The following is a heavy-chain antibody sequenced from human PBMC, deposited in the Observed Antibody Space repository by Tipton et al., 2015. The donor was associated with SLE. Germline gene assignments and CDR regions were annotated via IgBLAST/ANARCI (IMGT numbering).Heavy chain of an antibody. V-gene: IGHV3-21*01. CDR1: GFTFSSYS. CDR3: ARGWVAATFDY. D-gene: IGHD2-15*01. J-gene: IGHJ4*02. Sequence: LSLTCAASGFTFSSYSMNWVRQAPGKGLEWVSSISSSSSYIYYADSVKGRFTISRDNAKNSLYLQMNSLRAEDTAVYYCARGWVAATFDYWGQGTLVTVSS. CDR2: ISSSSSYI.